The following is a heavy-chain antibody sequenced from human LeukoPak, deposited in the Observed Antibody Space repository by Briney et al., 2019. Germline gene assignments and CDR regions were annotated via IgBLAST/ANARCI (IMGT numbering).Heavy chain of an antibody. Sequence: ASVTVSCKASGYTFTIYGISWVRQAPGQGLEWMGWISAYNGNTNYAQKLQGRVTMTTDTSTSTAYMELRSLRSDDTAVYYCARAGGFSGSYRIEPFDYWGQGTLVTVSS. J-gene: IGHJ4*02. CDR1: GYTFTIYG. V-gene: IGHV1-18*01. CDR2: ISAYNGNT. D-gene: IGHD1-26*01. CDR3: ARAGGFSGSYRIEPFDY.